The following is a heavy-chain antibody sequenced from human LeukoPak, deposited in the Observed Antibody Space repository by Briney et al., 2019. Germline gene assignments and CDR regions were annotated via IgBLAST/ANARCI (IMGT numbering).Heavy chain of an antibody. CDR2: IKKDGSAK. CDR3: ARGVQYGAY. CDR1: AFTFSIYW. D-gene: IGHD1-26*01. V-gene: IGHV3-7*02. Sequence: PGGSLRLSCAASAFTFSIYWMSCVPHAPGKGMARVAHIKKDGSAKYYVECVKEGFTISRDNDKNSLYLEMKSLRAEDTAVYCCARGVQYGAYWGEGTLVSVS. J-gene: IGHJ1*01.